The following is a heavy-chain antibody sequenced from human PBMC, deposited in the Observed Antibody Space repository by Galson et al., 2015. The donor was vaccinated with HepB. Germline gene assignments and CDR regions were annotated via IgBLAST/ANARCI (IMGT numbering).Heavy chain of an antibody. J-gene: IGHJ3*02. V-gene: IGHV1-18*04. CDR1: GYTFTSYG. CDR2: ISAYNGNT. Sequence: SVKVSCKASGYTFTSYGISWVRQAPGQGLEWMGWISAYNGNTNYAQNVQARVTMTIDTSTRTAYMELRSLRSDDTAVYYCARDKERATSGSDDAFDIWGQGTMVTVSS. CDR3: ARDKERATSGSDDAFDI. D-gene: IGHD1-26*01.